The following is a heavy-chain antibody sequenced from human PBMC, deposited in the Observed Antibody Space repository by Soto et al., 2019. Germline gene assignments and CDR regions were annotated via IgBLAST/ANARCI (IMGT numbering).Heavy chain of an antibody. CDR3: ARGLPWRVAGHRSYYYGMDV. J-gene: IGHJ6*02. CDR2: MNPNSGNT. D-gene: IGHD6-19*01. CDR1: GYTFTSYA. Sequence: ASAKLSCKASGYTFTSYAINWVRQATGQGLEWMGWMNPNSGNTGYAQKFQGRVTMTRNTSISTACMELSRLRSDDTAVYYCARGLPWRVAGHRSYYYGMDVWGQGTTVTV. V-gene: IGHV1-8*01.